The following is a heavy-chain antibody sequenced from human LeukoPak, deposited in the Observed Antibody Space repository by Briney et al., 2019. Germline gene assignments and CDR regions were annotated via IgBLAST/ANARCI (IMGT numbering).Heavy chain of an antibody. Sequence: PGASLQISCQGSGSTSTTYWIAWVRPLPGKGLEFMGIVYSDDSDARYSPSFQGQVTISADKSINTAYLQWSSLEASDTAIYYCARLAISAVGKTSGSYYFDYWGQGSLVTVSS. V-gene: IGHV5-51*01. J-gene: IGHJ4*02. D-gene: IGHD3-3*01. CDR2: VYSDDSDA. CDR3: ARLAISAVGKTSGSYYFDY. CDR1: GSTSTTYW.